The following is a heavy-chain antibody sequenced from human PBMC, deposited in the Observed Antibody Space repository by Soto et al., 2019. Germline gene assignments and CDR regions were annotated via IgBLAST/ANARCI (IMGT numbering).Heavy chain of an antibody. CDR3: SKLSSGPTAILHWFVP. J-gene: IGHJ5*02. D-gene: IGHD2-2*01. CDR2: FSGNDGGT. Sequence: PVGSLRLSCVASGFAFSAYTLSWVRQAPGKGLEWVSTFSGNDGGTVYADSVKGRFTMSRHNSKNTLHLQINNLSPEDTVIYYCSKLSSGPTAILHWFVPLGPGTLVH. V-gene: IGHV3-23*01. CDR1: GFAFSAYT.